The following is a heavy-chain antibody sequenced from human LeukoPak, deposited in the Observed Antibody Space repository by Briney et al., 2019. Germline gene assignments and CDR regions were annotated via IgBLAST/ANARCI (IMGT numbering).Heavy chain of an antibody. V-gene: IGHV3-23*01. CDR3: AKTGYSSGWYRIWDY. Sequence: PGGSLRLSCTASGFTFRTYGMHWVRQAPGKGLEWVSAISGSGGSAYYADSVKGRFTISRDNSRNSLSLQMNSLRAEDTALYYCAKTGYSSGWYRIWDYWGQGTLVTVSS. D-gene: IGHD6-19*01. CDR1: GFTFRTYG. J-gene: IGHJ4*02. CDR2: ISGSGGSA.